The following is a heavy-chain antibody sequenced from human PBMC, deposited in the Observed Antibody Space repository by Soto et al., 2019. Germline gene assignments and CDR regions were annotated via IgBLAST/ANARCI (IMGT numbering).Heavy chain of an antibody. D-gene: IGHD2-21*02. Sequence: EVQVLESGGGLVQPGGSLRLSCAASGFTFNNYAMSWVRQAPGKGLEWVSGISGGGSNTNYADSVKGRFTISRDNSKNTLYLQMNSLRAEDTAVYYCAKHVHIVVVTAIPYFDYWGQGTLVTVSS. CDR1: GFTFNNYA. CDR2: ISGGGSNT. J-gene: IGHJ4*02. CDR3: AKHVHIVVVTAIPYFDY. V-gene: IGHV3-23*01.